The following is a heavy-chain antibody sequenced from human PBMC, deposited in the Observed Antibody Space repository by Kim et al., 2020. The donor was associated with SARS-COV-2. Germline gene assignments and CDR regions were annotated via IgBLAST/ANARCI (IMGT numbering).Heavy chain of an antibody. Sequence: SVKVSCKASGGTFSSYAISWVRQAPGQGLEWMGGIIPIFGTANYAQKFQGRVTITADESTSTAYMELSSLRSEDTTVYYCARGGEWERHYFDYWGQGTLVTVSS. J-gene: IGHJ4*02. D-gene: IGHD1-26*01. CDR3: ARGGEWERHYFDY. V-gene: IGHV1-69*13. CDR2: IIPIFGTA. CDR1: GGTFSSYA.